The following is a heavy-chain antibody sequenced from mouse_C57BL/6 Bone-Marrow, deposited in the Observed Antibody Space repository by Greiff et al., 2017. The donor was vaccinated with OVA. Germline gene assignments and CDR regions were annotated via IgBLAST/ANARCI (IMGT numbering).Heavy chain of an antibody. CDR2: IHPNSGST. CDR1: GYTFTSYW. Sequence: QVQLQQPGAELVKPGASVKLSCKTSGYTFTSYWMHWVKQRPGQGLEWIGMIHPNSGSTNYNEKFKSKATLTVDKSSSTAYMQLSSLTSEVSAVYYCARGGFYYSNYVGWYFDVWGTGTTVTVSS. CDR3: ARGGFYYSNYVGWYFDV. V-gene: IGHV1-64*01. J-gene: IGHJ1*03. D-gene: IGHD2-5*01.